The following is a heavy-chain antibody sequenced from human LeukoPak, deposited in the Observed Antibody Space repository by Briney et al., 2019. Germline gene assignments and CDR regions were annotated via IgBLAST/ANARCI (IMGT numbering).Heavy chain of an antibody. J-gene: IGHJ4*02. V-gene: IGHV1-18*01. CDR1: GYTFTSYG. CDR3: ARVSSLTYYYDSSGYYPIRN. Sequence: ASVKVSCKASGYTFTSYGISWVRQAPGQGLEWMRWISAYNGNTNYAQKLQGRVTMTTDTSTSTAYMELRSLRSDDTAVYYCARVSSLTYYYDSSGYYPIRNWDQGTLVTVSS. D-gene: IGHD3-22*01. CDR2: ISAYNGNT.